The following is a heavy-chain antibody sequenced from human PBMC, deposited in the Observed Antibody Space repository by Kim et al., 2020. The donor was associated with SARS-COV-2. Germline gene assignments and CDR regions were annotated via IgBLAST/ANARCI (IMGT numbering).Heavy chain of an antibody. CDR2: INPNSGGT. CDR3: ARTVYYVWGSQTPPYYFDY. Sequence: ASVKVSCKASGYTFTGYYMHWVRQAPGQGLEWMGWINPNSGGTNYAQKFQGRVTMTRDTSISTAYMELSRLRSDDTAVYYCARTVYYVWGSQTPPYYFDYCGQATLLTVSS. V-gene: IGHV1-2*02. CDR1: GYTFTGYY. D-gene: IGHD3-16*01. J-gene: IGHJ4*02.